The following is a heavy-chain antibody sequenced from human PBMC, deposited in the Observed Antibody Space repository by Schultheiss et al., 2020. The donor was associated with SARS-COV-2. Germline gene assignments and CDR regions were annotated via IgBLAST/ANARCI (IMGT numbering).Heavy chain of an antibody. V-gene: IGHV4-34*01. CDR3: ARERVPAASAPCFDY. CDR1: GGSFSGYY. D-gene: IGHD2-2*01. J-gene: IGHJ4*02. Sequence: SQTLSLTCAVYGGSFSGYYWSWIRQPPGKGLEWIGEINHSGSTNYNPSLKSRVTISVDTSKNQFSLKLSSVTAADTAVYYCARERVPAASAPCFDYWGQGTLVTVAS. CDR2: INHSGST.